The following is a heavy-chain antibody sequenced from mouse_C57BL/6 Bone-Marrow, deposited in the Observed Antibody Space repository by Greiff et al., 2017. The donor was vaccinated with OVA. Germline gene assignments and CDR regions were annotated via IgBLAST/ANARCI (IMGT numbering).Heavy chain of an antibody. CDR3: ARRGCYFDY. CDR2: ISSGGSYT. J-gene: IGHJ2*01. V-gene: IGHV5-6*02. Sequence: EVKLVESGGDLVKPGGSLKLSCAASGFTFSSYGMSWVRQTPDKRLEWVATISSGGSYTYYPDSVKGRFTISRDNAKNTLYLQMSSLKSEDTAMYYCARRGCYFDYWGQGTTLTVSS. CDR1: GFTFSSYG.